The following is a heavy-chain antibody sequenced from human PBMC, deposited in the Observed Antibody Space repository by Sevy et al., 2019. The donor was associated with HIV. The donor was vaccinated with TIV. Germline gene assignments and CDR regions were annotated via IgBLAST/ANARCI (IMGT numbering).Heavy chain of an antibody. J-gene: IGHJ4*02. CDR1: GFAFYEYS. CDR2: LSFGCGKI. D-gene: IGHD2-8*01. Sequence: GGSLRLSCAASGFAFYEYSMSWIRQAPGKGLEWVATLSFGCGKINYADSVKGRFTISRDNSKNSFYLQMDNLRVEDTALYYCARXGCSRPHDYWGQGTRVTVSS. V-gene: IGHV3-23*01. CDR3: ARXGCSRPHDY.